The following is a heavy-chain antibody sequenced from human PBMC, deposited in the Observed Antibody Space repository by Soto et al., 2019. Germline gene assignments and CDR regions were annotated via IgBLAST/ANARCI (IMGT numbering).Heavy chain of an antibody. V-gene: IGHV4-31*03. CDR2: IYYSGST. CDR3: ARDTRGSGYYYGMDV. D-gene: IGHD3-10*01. Sequence: QVQLQESGPGLVKPSQTLSLTCTVSGGSISSGGYSWSWIRQHPGKGLEWIGYIYYSGSTYYNTSLKGRVTISVDTSKNQFSLKLSSVTAADTAVYYGARDTRGSGYYYGMDVWGQGTTVNGSS. CDR1: GGSISSGGYS. J-gene: IGHJ6*02.